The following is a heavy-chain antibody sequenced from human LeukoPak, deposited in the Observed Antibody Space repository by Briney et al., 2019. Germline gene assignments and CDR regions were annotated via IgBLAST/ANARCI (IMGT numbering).Heavy chain of an antibody. Sequence: GESLRLSCAISGFTVSNNYMSWVRQPPGKGLEWVSVIYSGGSTYYADSVKGRFTISRDTSKNTLYLQMNSRRAEDTDVYYCARGGGAYCGGDCFRAFDIWGQGTMVTVSP. D-gene: IGHD2-21*02. J-gene: IGHJ3*02. CDR3: ARGGGAYCGGDCFRAFDI. CDR2: IYSGGST. V-gene: IGHV3-53*01. CDR1: GFTVSNNY.